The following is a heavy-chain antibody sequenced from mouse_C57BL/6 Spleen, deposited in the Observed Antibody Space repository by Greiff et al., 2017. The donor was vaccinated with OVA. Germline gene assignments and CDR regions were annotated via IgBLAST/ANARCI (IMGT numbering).Heavy chain of an antibody. J-gene: IGHJ4*01. V-gene: IGHV1-22*01. CDR2: INPNNGGT. Sequence: EVPLQQSGPELVKPGASVKMSCKASGYTFTDYNMHWVKQSHGKSLEWIGYINPNNGGTSYNQKFKGKATLTVNKSFSTAYMALRSLTSEDSAVDYCARFGDDIAMDYWGQGTSVTVSS. D-gene: IGHD2-2*01. CDR3: ARFGDDIAMDY. CDR1: GYTFTDYN.